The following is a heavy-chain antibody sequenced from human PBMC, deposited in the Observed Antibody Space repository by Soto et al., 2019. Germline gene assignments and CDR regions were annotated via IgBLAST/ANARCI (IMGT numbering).Heavy chain of an antibody. J-gene: IGHJ3*01. Sequence: GGSLRLSCAASGFTFSSYAMSWVRQAPGKGLEWVSAISGSGGSTYYADSVKGRFTISRDNSKNTLYLQMNSLRAEDTAVYYCVWDLVATIPLAWGQGTMVTVSS. CDR1: GFTFSSYA. V-gene: IGHV3-23*01. CDR3: VWDLVATIPLA. D-gene: IGHD5-12*01. CDR2: ISGSGGST.